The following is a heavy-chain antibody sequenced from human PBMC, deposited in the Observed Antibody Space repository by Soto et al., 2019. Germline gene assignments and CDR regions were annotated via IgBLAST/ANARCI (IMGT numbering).Heavy chain of an antibody. CDR3: AKTRTEWTHNWFDP. J-gene: IGHJ5*01. Sequence: GGALRVSCAASGFTFSSYDMHWVRQAPGKGLEWVAVISYDGSNKYYADSAKGRFTISRDNSKNTLYLQMNSLRAEDTAVYYCAKTRTEWTHNWFDPWGQGTLVTVSS. V-gene: IGHV3-30*18. CDR2: ISYDGSNK. CDR1: GFTFSSYD. D-gene: IGHD3-3*01.